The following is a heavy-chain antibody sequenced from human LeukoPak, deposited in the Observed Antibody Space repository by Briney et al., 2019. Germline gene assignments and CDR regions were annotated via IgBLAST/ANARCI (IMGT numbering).Heavy chain of an antibody. D-gene: IGHD3-16*02. J-gene: IGHJ4*02. CDR2: ISYDGNNR. CDR3: AKGEKTRPFGGVIDY. CDR1: GFTFSSYG. Sequence: GGSLRLSCAASGFTFSSYGMHWVRQAPGKGLEWVAVISYDGNNRYSADSVKGRFTISRDNSKNTLYLQMSSLRAEDTAVYYCAKGEKTRPFGGVIDYWGQGTLVTVSS. V-gene: IGHV3-30*18.